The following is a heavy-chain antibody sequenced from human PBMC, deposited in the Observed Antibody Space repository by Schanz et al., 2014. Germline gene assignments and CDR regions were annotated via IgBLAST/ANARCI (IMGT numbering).Heavy chain of an antibody. CDR2: FT. V-gene: IGHV1-2*06. Sequence: QVPLVQSGSELKNPGASVKVSCTASGYSFSAYYIHWMRQAPGQGLEWLGRFTHISQKFQGRVTMTRDTSSTTAYMELNSLRSDDTAVYCVRELSGGTFDYWGQGALVTVSS. J-gene: IGHJ4*02. CDR1: GYSFSAYY. D-gene: IGHD1-7*01. CDR3: RELSGGTFDY.